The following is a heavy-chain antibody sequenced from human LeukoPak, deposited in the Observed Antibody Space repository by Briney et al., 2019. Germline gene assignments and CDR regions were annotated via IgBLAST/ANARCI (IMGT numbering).Heavy chain of an antibody. D-gene: IGHD3-22*01. CDR1: GISFSSHG. V-gene: IGHV3-33*01. Sequence: GGSLRLSCAASGISFSSHGMHWVRQAPGKGLEWVAGIWYDGSNIYYADSVKGRFTISRDNSKNTLYLQMNSLRAEDTALYYCARARNDYDSNGFSLLDYWGQGTLVTVSS. CDR3: ARARNDYDSNGFSLLDY. J-gene: IGHJ4*02. CDR2: IWYDGSNI.